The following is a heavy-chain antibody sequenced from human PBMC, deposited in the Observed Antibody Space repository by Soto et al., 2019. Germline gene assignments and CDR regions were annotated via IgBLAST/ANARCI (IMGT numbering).Heavy chain of an antibody. J-gene: IGHJ4*02. CDR1: GFTVSSYG. D-gene: IGHD5-18*01. CDR3: AKAVDTAMVDY. Sequence: QVQLVESEGGVVQPGRSLRLSCAASGFTVSSYGMHWVRQAPGKGLEWVAVISYDGSNKYYADSVKGRFTISRDNSKNTLYLQMNSLRAEDTAVYYCAKAVDTAMVDYWGQGTLVTVSS. V-gene: IGHV3-30*18. CDR2: ISYDGSNK.